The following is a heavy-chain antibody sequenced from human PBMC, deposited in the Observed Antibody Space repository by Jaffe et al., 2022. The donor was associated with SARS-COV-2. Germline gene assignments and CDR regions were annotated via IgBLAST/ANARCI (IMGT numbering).Heavy chain of an antibody. CDR1: GYNFKNLV. J-gene: IGHJ5*02. Sequence: QVRLVQSGAEVKSPGASVKISCKASGYNFKNLVIHWVRQAPGQGLEWMGWINGDNGNTKYSEKFQGRVIFTRDTSASTAYMEVYSLRSEGTAVYYCARRYSNYLYNWFDPWGQGTLVTVSS. CDR2: INGDNGNT. D-gene: IGHD4-4*01. V-gene: IGHV1-3*01. CDR3: ARRYSNYLYNWFDP.